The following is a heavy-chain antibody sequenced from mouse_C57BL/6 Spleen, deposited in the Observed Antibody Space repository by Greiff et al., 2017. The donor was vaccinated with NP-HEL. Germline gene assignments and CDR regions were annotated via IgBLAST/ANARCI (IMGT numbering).Heavy chain of an antibody. CDR3: ARDYSSYFDV. J-gene: IGHJ1*03. V-gene: IGHV1-52*01. CDR1: GYTFTSYW. D-gene: IGHD2-12*01. CDR2: IDPSDSET. Sequence: QVQLKQPGAELVRPGSSVKLSCKASGYTFTSYWMHWVKQRPIQGLEWIGNIDPSDSETHYNQKFKDKATLTVDKSSSTAYMQLSSLTSEDSAVYYCARDYSSYFDVWGTGTTVTVSS.